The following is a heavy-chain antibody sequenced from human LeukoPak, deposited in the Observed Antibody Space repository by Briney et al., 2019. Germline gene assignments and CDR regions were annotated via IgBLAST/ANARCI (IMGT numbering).Heavy chain of an antibody. CDR1: GFTFSSYD. V-gene: IGHV3-13*04. J-gene: IGHJ4*02. D-gene: IGHD2-15*01. CDR3: ARDGCSGGSCYGIDY. CDR2: IGTAGDT. Sequence: GGSLRLSRAASGFTFSSYDMHWVRQGTGKGLEWVSAIGTAGDTYYPGSVKGRFTTSRDNSKNTLYLQMNSLRAEDTAVYYCARDGCSGGSCYGIDYWGQGTLVTVSS.